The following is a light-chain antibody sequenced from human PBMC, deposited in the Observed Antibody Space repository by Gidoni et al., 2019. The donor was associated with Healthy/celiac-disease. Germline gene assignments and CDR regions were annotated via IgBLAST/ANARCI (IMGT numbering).Light chain of an antibody. V-gene: IGKV1-39*01. CDR1: QSISSY. J-gene: IGKJ3*01. CDR3: QQSYSTLFT. CDR2: AAS. Sequence: DIQMTQSPSSLSASVGDRVTITCRASQSISSYLNWYQQKPWKAPKLLIYAASILQSGVPSRFSGSGSGTDFTLTISSLQPADFATYYCQQSYSTLFTFGPGTKVDIK.